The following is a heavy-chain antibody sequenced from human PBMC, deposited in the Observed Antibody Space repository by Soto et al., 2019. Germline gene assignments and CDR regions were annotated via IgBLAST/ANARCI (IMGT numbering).Heavy chain of an antibody. CDR3: AGEGADSSTKLNWFEP. CDR1: GGTFSSYA. D-gene: IGHD2-2*01. Sequence: SVKVSCKASGGTFSSYAISWLLQAPGQGLELMGGIIPIFGTANYAQKFQGKITITADESTSTAHMELRSLRSEDTTVYYWAGEGADSSTKLNWFEPWGKGTRVRVSS. V-gene: IGHV1-69*13. J-gene: IGHJ5*02. CDR2: IIPIFGTA.